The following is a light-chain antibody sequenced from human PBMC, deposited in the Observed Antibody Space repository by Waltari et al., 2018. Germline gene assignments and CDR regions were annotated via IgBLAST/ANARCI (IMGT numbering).Light chain of an antibody. CDR3: QQYNIYWT. J-gene: IGKJ1*01. V-gene: IGKV1-5*03. CDR1: QSISSG. CDR2: KSS. Sequence: DIQMTQSPSTLSASAGDRVTITCRASQSISSGFAWYQQKPGKAPKLLIYKSSSLESGVPSRFSGSGSGTEFTLTISSLQPDDFATYYCQQYNIYWTFGQGTKVEIK.